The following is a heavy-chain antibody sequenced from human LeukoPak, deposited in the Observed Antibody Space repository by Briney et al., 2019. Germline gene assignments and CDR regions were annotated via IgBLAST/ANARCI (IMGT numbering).Heavy chain of an antibody. Sequence: ASVKVSCKASGYTFTDHYMHWVRQAPGQGLEWMGWINPNSGDTSYAQNFQGRVTMTRDTSISTAYIELSGLRSDDTAVYYCARARSSWFYDYWGQGSLVTVSS. D-gene: IGHD6-13*01. V-gene: IGHV1-2*02. CDR3: ARARSSWFYDY. J-gene: IGHJ4*02. CDR2: INPNSGDT. CDR1: GYTFTDHY.